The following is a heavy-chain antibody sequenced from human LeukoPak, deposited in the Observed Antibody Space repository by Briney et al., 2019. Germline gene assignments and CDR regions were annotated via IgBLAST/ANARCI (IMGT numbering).Heavy chain of an antibody. CDR1: GYTFSSHD. CDR2: MNPNSGNT. D-gene: IGHD2-2*01. CDR3: ARGGNDCSISSCYLN. V-gene: IGHV1-8*01. Sequence: ASVKVSCKASGYTFSSHDINWVRQATGQGLEWMGWMNPNSGNTGYAPKFQGRVTMTRDTSITTAYMELSSLRSEDTAVYYCARGGNDCSISSCYLNWGQGTLVTVSS. J-gene: IGHJ4*02.